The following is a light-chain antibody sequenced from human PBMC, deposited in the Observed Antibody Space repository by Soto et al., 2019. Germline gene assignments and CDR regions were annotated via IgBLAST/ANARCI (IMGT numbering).Light chain of an antibody. J-gene: IGLJ3*02. V-gene: IGLV2-23*02. CDR1: SSDVGSCNC. CDR3: CSSVGSPNWV. CDR2: EVN. Sequence: QSALTQPASVSGSPGQSITISCTGTSSDVGSCNCVSWYQQHPGKAPTLMIYEVNKRPSGVSNRFSGSKSGNTASLPISGHQAEDEADYYCCSSVGSPNWVFGGGTKLTVL.